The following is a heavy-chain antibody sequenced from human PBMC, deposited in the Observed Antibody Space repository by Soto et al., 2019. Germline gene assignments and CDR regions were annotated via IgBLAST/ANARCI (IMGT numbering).Heavy chain of an antibody. Sequence: PGGSLRLSCAASGFTFSSYWMSWVRQAPGKGLEWVANIKQDGSEKYYVDSVKGRFTISRDNAKNSLYLQMNSLRAEDTAVYYCARDRSASGVAEFDPWGQGTLVTSPQ. CDR1: GFTFSSYW. J-gene: IGHJ5*02. D-gene: IGHD6-19*01. CDR2: IKQDGSEK. V-gene: IGHV3-7*01. CDR3: ARDRSASGVAEFDP.